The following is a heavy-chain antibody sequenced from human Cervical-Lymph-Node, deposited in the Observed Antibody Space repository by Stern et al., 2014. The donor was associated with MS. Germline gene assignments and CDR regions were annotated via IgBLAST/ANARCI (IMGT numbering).Heavy chain of an antibody. CDR2: ISNDGSNE. CDR1: GFTFSTYA. Sequence: QVQLMQSGGGVVQPGRSLRLSCAASGFTFSTYAMHWVRQSPGKGLEWVAVISNDGSNEYYVDSVNGRFTISRDNSQNTLYLEMNSLRAEDTAMYYCARDGGAGWYDYWGQGTLVNVSS. CDR3: ARDGGAGWYDY. V-gene: IGHV3-30*04. D-gene: IGHD6-19*01. J-gene: IGHJ4*02.